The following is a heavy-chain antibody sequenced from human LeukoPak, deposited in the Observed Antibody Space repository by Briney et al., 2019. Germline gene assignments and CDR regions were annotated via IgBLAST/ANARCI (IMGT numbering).Heavy chain of an antibody. J-gene: IGHJ4*02. CDR3: ARGPTPDY. CDR1: GGSFSGYY. V-gene: IGHV4-34*01. Sequence: PSETLSLTCAVYGGSFSGYYWSWIRQPPGKGLEWIGKINHSGSTNYNPSLKSRVTISVDTSKNQFSLKLSSVTAADTAVYYCARGPTPDYRGQGTLVTVSS. CDR2: INHSGST.